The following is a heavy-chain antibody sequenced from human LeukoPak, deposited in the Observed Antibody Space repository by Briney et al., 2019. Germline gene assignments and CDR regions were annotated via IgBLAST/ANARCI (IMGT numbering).Heavy chain of an antibody. CDR2: ISGSGGST. V-gene: IGHV3-23*01. CDR3: ARDRAQGLDY. CDR1: GFTCSSYA. J-gene: IGHJ4*02. Sequence: GGSLRLSCAASGFTCSSYAMSWFRQAPGKGLEWVSAISGSGGSTYYADSVKGRFTISRDNAKNSLYLQMNSLRAEDTAVYYCARDRAQGLDYWGQGTLVTVSS.